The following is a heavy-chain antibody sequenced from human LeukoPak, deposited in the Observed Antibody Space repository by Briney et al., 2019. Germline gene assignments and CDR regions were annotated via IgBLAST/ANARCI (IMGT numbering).Heavy chain of an antibody. J-gene: IGHJ4*02. Sequence: GGSLRLSCAASGFTFSTFAMIWVRQPPGKGLEWVGRIKSKTDGGTTDYAAPVKGRFTISRDDSKNTLYLQMNSLKTEDTAVYYCTTVFPPKLLRYFDWLLRGDYWGQGTLVTVSS. D-gene: IGHD3-9*01. V-gene: IGHV3-15*01. CDR2: IKSKTDGGTT. CDR3: TTVFPPKLLRYFDWLLRGDY. CDR1: GFTFSTFA.